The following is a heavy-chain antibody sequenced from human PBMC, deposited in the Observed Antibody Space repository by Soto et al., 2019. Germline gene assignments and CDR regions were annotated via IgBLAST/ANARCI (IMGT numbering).Heavy chain of an antibody. Sequence: SETLSLTCTVSGGSINNYYWSWIRQPPGKGLEWIGFVFYNGRTDYNPSLESRVSISLDTSKSQFSLKLNSVAAADTAVYYCARALDSSAAPFDCWGQGTRVTVSS. CDR1: GGSINNYY. CDR3: ARALDSSAAPFDC. D-gene: IGHD2-2*01. CDR2: VFYNGRT. J-gene: IGHJ4*02. V-gene: IGHV4-59*13.